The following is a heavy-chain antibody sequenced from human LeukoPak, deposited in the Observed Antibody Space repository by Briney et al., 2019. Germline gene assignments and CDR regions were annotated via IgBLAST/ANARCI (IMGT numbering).Heavy chain of an antibody. CDR2: IWYDGSNK. Sequence: GGSLRLSCAASGFTLSSYSMHWVRQAPGKGLEWVAVIWYDGSNKYYADSVKGRFTISRDNSKNTLYLQMNSLRAEDTAVYYCARESTVTTPRGYYYYGMDVWGERDTVTVSS. V-gene: IGHV3-33*01. CDR1: GFTLSSYS. J-gene: IGHJ6*01. CDR3: ARESTVTTPRGYYYYGMDV. D-gene: IGHD4-17*01.